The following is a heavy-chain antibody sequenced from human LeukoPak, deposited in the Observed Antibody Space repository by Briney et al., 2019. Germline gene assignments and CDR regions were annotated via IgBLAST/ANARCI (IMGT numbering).Heavy chain of an antibody. D-gene: IGHD3-22*01. J-gene: IGHJ4*02. CDR2: ISGSSSYI. V-gene: IGHV3-21*01. Sequence: GGSLRLSCAASGFTFSSYSMNWVRQAPGKGLEWVSSISGSSSYIYYADSVKGRFTISRDNAKNSLYPQMNSLRAEDTAVYYCARDYYYDSSGYYPFDYWGQGTLVTVSS. CDR3: ARDYYYDSSGYYPFDY. CDR1: GFTFSSYS.